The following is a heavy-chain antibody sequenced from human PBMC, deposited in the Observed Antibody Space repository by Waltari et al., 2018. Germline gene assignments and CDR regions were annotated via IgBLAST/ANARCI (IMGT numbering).Heavy chain of an antibody. CDR2: IYYSGST. V-gene: IGHV4-39*07. J-gene: IGHJ4*02. CDR3: ARVPGAGDSDY. Sequence: QLQLQESGPGLVKPSETLSLTCTVSGGSISSSSYYWGWIRQPPGKGLEWIGSIYYSGSTYYNPALKSRVTISVDTSKNQFSLKLSSVTAADTAVYYCARVPGAGDSDYWGQGTLVTVSS. CDR1: GGSISSSSYY. D-gene: IGHD3-10*01.